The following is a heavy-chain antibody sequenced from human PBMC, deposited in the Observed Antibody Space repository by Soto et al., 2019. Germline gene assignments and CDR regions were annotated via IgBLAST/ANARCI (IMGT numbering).Heavy chain of an antibody. D-gene: IGHD3-22*01. CDR3: ASTRITMIVVVRNYYYYGMDV. V-gene: IGHV1-69*01. CDR1: GGTFSSYA. CDR2: IIPIFGTA. J-gene: IGHJ6*02. Sequence: QVQLVQSGAEVKKPGSSVKVSCKASGGTFSSYANSWVRQAPGQGLEWMGGIIPIFGTANYAQKFQGRVTITADESTSTAYMELSSLRSEDTAVYYCASTRITMIVVVRNYYYYGMDVWGQGTTVTVSS.